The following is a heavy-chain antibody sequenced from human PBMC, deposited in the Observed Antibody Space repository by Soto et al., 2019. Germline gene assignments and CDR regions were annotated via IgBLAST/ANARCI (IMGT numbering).Heavy chain of an antibody. Sequence: EVQLVESGGGLVKPGRSLRLSCTASGFTFGDYAMSWFRQAPGKGLEWVGFIRSKAYGGTTEYAASVKGRFTISRDDSKSIAYLQMNSLKTEDTAVYYCTRASYDYYGSGSQGPIYYYYGMDVWGQGTTVTVSS. CDR1: GFTFGDYA. V-gene: IGHV3-49*05. J-gene: IGHJ6*02. CDR2: IRSKAYGGTT. D-gene: IGHD3-10*01. CDR3: TRASYDYYGSGSQGPIYYYYGMDV.